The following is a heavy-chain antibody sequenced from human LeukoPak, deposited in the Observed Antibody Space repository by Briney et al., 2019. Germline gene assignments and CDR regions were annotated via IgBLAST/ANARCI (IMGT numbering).Heavy chain of an antibody. CDR1: GGTFSSYA. D-gene: IGHD2/OR15-2a*01. Sequence: SVKVSCKASGGTFSSYAISWVRQAPGQGLEWMGGIIPIFGTANYAQKFQGRVTITTDESTSTAYMELSSLRSEDTALYYCAKAYYGEARTYYFDYWGQGTLVTVSS. J-gene: IGHJ4*02. V-gene: IGHV1-69*05. CDR3: AKAYYGEARTYYFDY. CDR2: IIPIFGTA.